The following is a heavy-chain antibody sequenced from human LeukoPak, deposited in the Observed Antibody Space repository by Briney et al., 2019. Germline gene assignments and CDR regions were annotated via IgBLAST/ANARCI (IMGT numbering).Heavy chain of an antibody. Sequence: SETLSLTCTVSGGSISSGGYYWSWIRQHPGKGLEWIGYIYYSGSTYYNPSLKSRVTISVDTSKNQLSLKLSSVTAADTALYYCARYPGIAAAGRFNWFDPWGQGTLVTVSS. V-gene: IGHV4-31*03. CDR3: ARYPGIAAAGRFNWFDP. D-gene: IGHD6-13*01. J-gene: IGHJ5*02. CDR1: GGSISSGGYY. CDR2: IYYSGST.